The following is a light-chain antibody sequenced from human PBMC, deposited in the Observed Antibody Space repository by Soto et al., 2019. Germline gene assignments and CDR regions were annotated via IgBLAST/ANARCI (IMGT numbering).Light chain of an antibody. Sequence: QSVLTQPPSVSAAPGQKVTISCSGSSSNIGNNYVSWYQQLPGTAPKLLIYDNNKRPSGIPDRFSGSKSGTLATLGITGLQTGDEADYYCGTWDFSLSVWVFGGGTKLTVL. CDR3: GTWDFSLSVWV. J-gene: IGLJ3*02. V-gene: IGLV1-51*01. CDR1: SSNIGNNY. CDR2: DNN.